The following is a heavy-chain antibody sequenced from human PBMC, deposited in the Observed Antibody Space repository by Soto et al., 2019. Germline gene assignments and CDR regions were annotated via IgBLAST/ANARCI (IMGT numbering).Heavy chain of an antibody. V-gene: IGHV3-43*01. CDR1: GFTFDDYT. J-gene: IGHJ4*02. CDR3: AKDYSGSYYLKGVLRFDY. Sequence: SLRLSCAASGFTFDDYTMHWVRQAPGKGLEWVSLISWDGGSTYYADSVKGRFTISRDNSKNSLYLQMNSLRTEDTALYYCAKDYSGSYYLKGVLRFDYWGQGTLVTVSS. D-gene: IGHD1-26*01. CDR2: ISWDGGST.